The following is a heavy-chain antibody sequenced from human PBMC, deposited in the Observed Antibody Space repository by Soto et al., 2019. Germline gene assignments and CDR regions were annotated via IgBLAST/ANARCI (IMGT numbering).Heavy chain of an antibody. CDR2: ISYDGSNK. Sequence: PGGSLRLSCAASGFTFSSYGMHWVRQAPGKGLEWVAVISYDGSNKYYADSVKGRLTISRDNSKNTLYLQMNSLRAEDTAVYYCAKGWELLHYYYGMDVWGQGTTVTVSS. CDR3: AKGWELLHYYYGMDV. D-gene: IGHD1-26*01. CDR1: GFTFSSYG. J-gene: IGHJ6*02. V-gene: IGHV3-30*18.